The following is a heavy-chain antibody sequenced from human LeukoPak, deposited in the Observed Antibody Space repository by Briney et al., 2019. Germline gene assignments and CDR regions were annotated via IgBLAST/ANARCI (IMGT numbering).Heavy chain of an antibody. V-gene: IGHV3-53*01. CDR3: AKDLYGDYHPDY. D-gene: IGHD4-17*01. CDR2: IYSGGST. CDR1: GFTVSSNY. Sequence: QPGGSLRLSCAASGFTVSSNYMSWVRQAPGKGLEWVSVIYSGGSTYYADSVKGRFTISRDNSKNTLYLQMNSLRAEDTALYYCAKDLYGDYHPDYWGQGTLVTVSS. J-gene: IGHJ4*02.